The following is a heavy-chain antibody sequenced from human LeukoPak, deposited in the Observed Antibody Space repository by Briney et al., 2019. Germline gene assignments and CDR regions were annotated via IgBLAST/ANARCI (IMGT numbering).Heavy chain of an antibody. J-gene: IGHJ6*02. CDR2: IKQDGSEK. V-gene: IGHV3-7*01. CDR1: GFMFSDYW. CDR3: ARDPAHYYYYYGMDV. Sequence: GGSLRLSCVASGFMFSDYWMTWVRQTPGKGLEWVANIKQDGSEKYYVDSVKGRFTISRDNAKNSLYLQMNSLRAEDTAVYYCARDPAHYYYYYGMDVWGQGTTVTVSS.